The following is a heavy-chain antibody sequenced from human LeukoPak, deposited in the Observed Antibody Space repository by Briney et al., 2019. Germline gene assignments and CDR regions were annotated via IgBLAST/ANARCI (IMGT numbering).Heavy chain of an antibody. J-gene: IGHJ4*02. CDR3: AASGYDSAAC. CDR2: FDPEDGET. CDR1: GYTLTELS. V-gene: IGHV1-24*01. Sequence: ASVRVSCKVSGYTLTELSMHWVRQAPGKGLEWMGGFDPEDGETLYAQKFQERVTITRDMSTSTAYMELSSLRSEDTAVYYCAASGYDSAACWGQGTLVTVSS. D-gene: IGHD5-12*01.